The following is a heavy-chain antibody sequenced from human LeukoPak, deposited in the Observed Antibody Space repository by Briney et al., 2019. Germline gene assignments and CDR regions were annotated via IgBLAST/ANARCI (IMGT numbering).Heavy chain of an antibody. D-gene: IGHD6-19*01. CDR3: ARNRAVAAHWYFDL. CDR2: INHSGST. CDR1: GGSFSVYY. Sequence: SETLSLTCAVYGGSFSVYYWWWIRQPPGRGLEWIGEINHSGSTNYNPSLKSRVTISVDTSKNQFSLKLSSVTAADTAVYYCARNRAVAAHWYFDLWGRGTLVTVSS. V-gene: IGHV4-34*01. J-gene: IGHJ2*01.